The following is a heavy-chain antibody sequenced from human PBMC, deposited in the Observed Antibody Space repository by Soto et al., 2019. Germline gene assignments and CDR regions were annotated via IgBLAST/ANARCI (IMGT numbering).Heavy chain of an antibody. CDR2: IRSKAYGGTT. CDR1: GFTFGDHA. D-gene: IGHD2-2*01. J-gene: IGHJ6*02. Sequence: GGSLRLSCIGSGFTFGDHAMSWFRQAPGKGLEWVGFIRSKAYGGTTEYAASVKGRFTISRDDSNSIAYLQMNSLKTEDTAVYYCQYQLLTYYYGMDVWGQGTTVTV. CDR3: QYQLLTYYYGMDV. V-gene: IGHV3-49*03.